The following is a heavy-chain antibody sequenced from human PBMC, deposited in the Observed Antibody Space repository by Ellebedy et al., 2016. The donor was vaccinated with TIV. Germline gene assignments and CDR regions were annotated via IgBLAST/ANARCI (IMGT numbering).Heavy chain of an antibody. D-gene: IGHD6-13*01. Sequence: SGPTLVXPTQTLTLTCTFSGFSLSTSGMCVSWIRQPPGKALEWLALIDWDDDKYYSTSLKTRLTISKDTSKDQVVLTMTNMDPVDTATYYCARILYTNSWYGDYYYGMDVWGQGTTVTVSS. V-gene: IGHV2-70*01. J-gene: IGHJ6*02. CDR2: IDWDDDK. CDR1: GFSLSTSGMC. CDR3: ARILYTNSWYGDYYYGMDV.